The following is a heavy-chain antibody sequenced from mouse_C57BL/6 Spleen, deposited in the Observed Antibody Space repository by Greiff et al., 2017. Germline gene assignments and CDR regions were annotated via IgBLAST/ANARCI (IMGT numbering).Heavy chain of an antibody. J-gene: IGHJ2*01. D-gene: IGHD2-14*01. CDR2: INPNNGGT. V-gene: IGHV1-26*01. CDR3: ARRGQVRRYFDY. Sequence: VQLQQSGPELVKPGASVKISCKASGYTFTDYYMNWVKQSHGKSLEWIGDINPNNGGTSYNQKFKGKATLTVDKSSSTAYMELRSLTSEDSAVYYCARRGQVRRYFDYWGQGTTLTVSS. CDR1: GYTFTDYY.